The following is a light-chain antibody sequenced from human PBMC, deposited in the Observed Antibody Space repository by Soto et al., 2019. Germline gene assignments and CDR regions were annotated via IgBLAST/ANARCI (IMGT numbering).Light chain of an antibody. CDR1: TGAVTSGHY. Sequence: QAVVTQEPSLTVSPGGTGTLTCGSSTGAVTSGHYPYWFQQKPGQAPMTLIYDTSSKHSWTPARFSGSLLGGKAALTLSGAQPEDEADYYCFLSYSDARPDVVFGGGTQLTVL. CDR3: FLSYSDARPDVV. CDR2: DTS. V-gene: IGLV7-46*01. J-gene: IGLJ2*01.